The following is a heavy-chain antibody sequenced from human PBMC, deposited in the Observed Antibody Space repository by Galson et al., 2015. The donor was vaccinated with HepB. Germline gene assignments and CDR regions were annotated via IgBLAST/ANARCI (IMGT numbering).Heavy chain of an antibody. V-gene: IGHV3-15*01. CDR1: GFTFSNAW. J-gene: IGHJ4*02. Sequence: SLRLSCAASGFTFSNAWMTWVRQAPGKGLEWVGRIKSKTDGGTTDYAAPVKGRFTISRDDSKNTLYLQMNSLKTEDTAVYYCTTDELAQAWDYWGQGTLVTVSS. CDR3: TTDELAQAWDY. D-gene: IGHD1-1*01. CDR2: IKSKTDGGTT.